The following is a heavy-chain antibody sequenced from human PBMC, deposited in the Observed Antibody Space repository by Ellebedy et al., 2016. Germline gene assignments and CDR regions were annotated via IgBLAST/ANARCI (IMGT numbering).Heavy chain of an antibody. Sequence: GGSLRLSCAASGFTFSSYNMNWVRQAPGKGLEWVSYIRTESSTIYYADSVKGRFTISRDNSKNSLYLQMNSLRTEDTALYYCAKPSHTEDSSGYDYWGQGTLVTVSS. CDR1: GFTFSSYN. J-gene: IGHJ4*02. D-gene: IGHD3-22*01. V-gene: IGHV3-48*04. CDR3: AKPSHTEDSSGYDY. CDR2: IRTESSTI.